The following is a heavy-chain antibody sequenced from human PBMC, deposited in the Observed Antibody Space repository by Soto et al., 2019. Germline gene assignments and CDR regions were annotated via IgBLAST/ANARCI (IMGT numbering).Heavy chain of an antibody. Sequence: SETLSLTCTVSGGTISSGGYYWSWIRQHPGKGLEWIGYIYYSGSTYYNPSLKSRVTISVDTSKNQFPLKLSSVTAADTAVYYCARELRLVLSPHYYFDYWGQGTLVTVSS. V-gene: IGHV4-31*03. CDR3: ARELRLVLSPHYYFDY. CDR1: GGTISSGGYY. J-gene: IGHJ4*02. CDR2: IYYSGST. D-gene: IGHD6-19*01.